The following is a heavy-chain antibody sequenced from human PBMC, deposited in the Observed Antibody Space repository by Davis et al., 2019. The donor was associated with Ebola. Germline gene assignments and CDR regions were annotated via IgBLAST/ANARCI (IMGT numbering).Heavy chain of an antibody. J-gene: IGHJ4*02. CDR3: ARGSQWLGPDY. V-gene: IGHV4-30-2*01. Sequence: SETLSLTCTVSGGSVSSGGYYWNWIRQPPGKGLEWIGYIYHSGSTYYNPSLKSRVTISVDRSKNQFSLKLGSVTAADTAVYYCARGSQWLGPDYWGQGTLVTVSS. D-gene: IGHD6-19*01. CDR2: IYHSGST. CDR1: GGSVSSGGYY.